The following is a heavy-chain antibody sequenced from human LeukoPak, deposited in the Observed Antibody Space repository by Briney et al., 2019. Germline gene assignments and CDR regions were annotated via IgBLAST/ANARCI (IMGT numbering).Heavy chain of an antibody. Sequence: GGSLRLSCAASVFTFIKYWMLWVRQAPGKGLESVSRINTDGTVTTYADSAKGRFTVSRDNADNTMFLQMNSVRDEDTAVYYCATKQWLAPPPDSWGQGTPVTVSS. CDR3: ATKQWLAPPPDS. CDR1: VFTFIKYW. CDR2: INTDGTVT. J-gene: IGHJ4*02. V-gene: IGHV3-74*01. D-gene: IGHD6-19*01.